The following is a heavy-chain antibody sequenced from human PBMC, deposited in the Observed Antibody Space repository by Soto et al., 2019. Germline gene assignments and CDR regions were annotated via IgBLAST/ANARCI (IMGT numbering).Heavy chain of an antibody. CDR3: ASYGGNSVYFVF. CDR2: IYYSGST. Sequence: SEPLSLTCTVSGGSISSGGYFWSGIRQPPGKGLEWSGYIYYSGSTYYNPSLKSRVTISVDTPKNQFSLKLSSVTAADTAVYYCASYGGNSVYFVFRGQGTPVPGFS. J-gene: IGHJ4*02. V-gene: IGHV4-30-4*01. D-gene: IGHD4-17*01. CDR1: GGSISSGGYF.